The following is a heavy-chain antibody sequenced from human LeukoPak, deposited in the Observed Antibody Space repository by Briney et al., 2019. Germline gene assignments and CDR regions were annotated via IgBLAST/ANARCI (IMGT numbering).Heavy chain of an antibody. D-gene: IGHD6-6*01. Sequence: GGSLRLSCAASGFTFSSYSVNWVRQAPGKGLEWVSSISSRSTYLYYADSVKGRFTISRDNPKNSLYLQIHSLRAEDTAVYYCARSYSSSSRYMDVWGKGTTVTVSS. V-gene: IGHV3-21*01. CDR2: ISSRSTYL. CDR3: ARSYSSSSRYMDV. CDR1: GFTFSSYS. J-gene: IGHJ6*03.